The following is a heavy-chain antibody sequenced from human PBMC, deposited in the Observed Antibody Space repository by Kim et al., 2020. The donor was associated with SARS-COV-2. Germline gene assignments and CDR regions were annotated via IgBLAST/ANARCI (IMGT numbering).Heavy chain of an antibody. D-gene: IGHD3-16*01. CDR2: NGLI. V-gene: IGHV3-48*04. J-gene: IGHJ4*02. Sequence: NGLIYYAHSVKRLFTNYRDNAKNSLYLQMHSLRSDDTAVYYCARVNWVDYWGQGTLVMVSS. CDR3: ARVNWVDY.